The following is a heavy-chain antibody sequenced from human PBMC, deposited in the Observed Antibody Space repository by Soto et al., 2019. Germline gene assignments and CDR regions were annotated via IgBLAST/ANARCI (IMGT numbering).Heavy chain of an antibody. CDR1: GYSFTSYW. J-gene: IGHJ3*02. CDR2: IYPGDSDT. Sequence: PGESLKISCKGSGYSFTSYWIGWMRQMPGKGLEWMGIIYPGDSDTRYSPSFQGQVTISADKSISTAYLQWSSLKASDTAMYYCARPHHSRYSGYDDAFDIWGQGTMVTVSS. V-gene: IGHV5-51*01. CDR3: ARPHHSRYSGYDDAFDI. D-gene: IGHD5-12*01.